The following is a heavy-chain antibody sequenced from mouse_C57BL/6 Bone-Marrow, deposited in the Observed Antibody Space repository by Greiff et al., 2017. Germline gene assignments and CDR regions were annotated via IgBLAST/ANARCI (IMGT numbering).Heavy chain of an antibody. CDR2: INPNNGGT. Sequence: VQLKQSGPELVKPGASVKISCKASGYTFTDYYMNWVKQSHGKSLEWIGDINPNNGGTSYNQKFKGKATLTVDKSSSTAYMELRSLTSEDSAVYYCARYHYFFAYWGQGTLVTVSA. CDR3: ARYHYFFAY. J-gene: IGHJ3*01. V-gene: IGHV1-26*01. CDR1: GYTFTDYY. D-gene: IGHD1-2*01.